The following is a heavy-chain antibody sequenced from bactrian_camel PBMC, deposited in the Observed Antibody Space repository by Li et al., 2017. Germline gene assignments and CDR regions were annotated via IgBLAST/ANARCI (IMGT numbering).Heavy chain of an antibody. CDR1: GYTYNRNC. CDR2: IATGSGNT. J-gene: IGHJ6*01. D-gene: IGHD2*01. Sequence: QVQLVESGGGSVRAGGSLRLSCAASGYTYNRNCMAWFRQAPGKEREGVARIATGSGNTYYADSVKGRFTISQDNAKNTVYLQMDSLKPEDTAMYYCAARGPYCYTTLSVRDFTYWGQGTQVTVS. V-gene: IGHV3S1*01. CDR3: AARGPYCYTTLSVRDFTY.